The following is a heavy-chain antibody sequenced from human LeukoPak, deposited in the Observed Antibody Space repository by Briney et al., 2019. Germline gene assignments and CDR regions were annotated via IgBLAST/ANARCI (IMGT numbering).Heavy chain of an antibody. Sequence: ASVKVSCKASGYTFTSYGISWVRQAPGQGLEWMGWISAYNGNTNYAQKFQGRVTITADKSTSTAYMELSSLRSEDTAVYYCARSLIRESGQFDYWGQGTLVTVSS. CDR1: GYTFTSYG. V-gene: IGHV1-18*01. J-gene: IGHJ4*02. CDR2: ISAYNGNT. CDR3: ARSLIRESGQFDY.